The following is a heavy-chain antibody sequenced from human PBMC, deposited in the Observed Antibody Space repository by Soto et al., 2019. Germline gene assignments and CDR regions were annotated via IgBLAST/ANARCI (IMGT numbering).Heavy chain of an antibody. J-gene: IGHJ6*02. V-gene: IGHV3-11*01. CDR2: ISSSGSTI. CDR1: GFTFSDYY. CDR3: AREDIVVVVATIYYYGMDV. D-gene: IGHD2-15*01. Sequence: GGSMRLSCAASGFTFSDYYMSWIRQAPGKELEWVSYISSSGSTIYYADSVKGRFTISRDNAKNSLYLQMNSLRAEDTAVYYCAREDIVVVVATIYYYGMDVWGQGTTVTVSS.